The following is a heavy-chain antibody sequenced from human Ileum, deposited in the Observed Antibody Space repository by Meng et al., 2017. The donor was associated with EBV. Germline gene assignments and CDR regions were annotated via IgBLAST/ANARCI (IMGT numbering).Heavy chain of an antibody. Sequence: PRQAPGPGVEKPSGTLYPICAGSGGSISSSKWWSWDRQAPGKGLEWIGEIHHTESTNYNPSLKSRVTISVDKSKNQCSLKLSSVTAADTAVYYCARESYSDSSGYYSLDYWGQGSLVTVSS. V-gene: IGHV4-4*02. D-gene: IGHD3-22*01. CDR3: ARESYSDSSGYYSLDY. CDR1: GGSISSSKW. CDR2: IHHTEST. J-gene: IGHJ4*02.